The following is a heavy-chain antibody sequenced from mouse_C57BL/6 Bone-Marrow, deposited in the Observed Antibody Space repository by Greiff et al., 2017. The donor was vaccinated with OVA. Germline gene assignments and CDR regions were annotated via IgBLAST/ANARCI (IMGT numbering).Heavy chain of an antibody. CDR1: GYTFTSYW. D-gene: IGHD1-1*01. Sequence: VKLMESGAELVKPGASVKMSCKASGYTFTSYWITWVKQRPGQGLEWIGDIYPGSGSTNYNEKFKSKATLTVDTSSSTAYMQLSSLTSEDSAVYYCARRGFITTVVDHWYFDVWGTGTTVTVSS. J-gene: IGHJ1*03. CDR2: IYPGSGST. CDR3: ARRGFITTVVDHWYFDV. V-gene: IGHV1-55*01.